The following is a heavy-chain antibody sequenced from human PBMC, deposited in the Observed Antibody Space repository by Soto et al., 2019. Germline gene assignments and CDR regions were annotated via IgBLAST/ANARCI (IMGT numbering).Heavy chain of an antibody. D-gene: IGHD2-21*02. CDR1: GFTFSSYA. CDR2: ISGSGGST. Sequence: GGSLRLSCAASGFTFSSYAMSWVRQAPGKGLEWVSAISGSGGSTYYADSVKGRFTISRDNSKNTLYLQMNSLRAEDTAVYYCASFGAYCGGDCYDAFDIWGQGTTVTVSS. V-gene: IGHV3-23*01. CDR3: ASFGAYCGGDCYDAFDI. J-gene: IGHJ3*02.